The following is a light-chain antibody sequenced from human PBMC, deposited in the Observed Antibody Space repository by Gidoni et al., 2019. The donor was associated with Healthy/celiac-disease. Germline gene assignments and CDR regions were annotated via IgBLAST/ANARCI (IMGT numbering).Light chain of an antibody. CDR2: KGS. J-gene: IGKJ2*01. CDR3: QQYNSLGT. Sequence: DIQMTQSPSTLSASVVDSVTIPCRASQSISSWLAWYQQTPGKAPKLLIYKGSSLESGVPSRFSGSGAGTEFTLTISSLQPDDFATYYCQQYNSLGTFXXXTKLEIK. V-gene: IGKV1-5*03. CDR1: QSISSW.